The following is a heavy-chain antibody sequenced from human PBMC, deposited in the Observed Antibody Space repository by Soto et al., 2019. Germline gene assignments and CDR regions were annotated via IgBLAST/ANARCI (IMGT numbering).Heavy chain of an antibody. V-gene: IGHV1-3*01. D-gene: IGHD6-13*01. CDR2: INAGNGNT. J-gene: IGHJ4*02. Sequence: ASVKVSCKASGYTFTSYAMHWVRQAPGQRLEWMGWINAGNGNTKYSQKFQGRVTITRDTSASTAYMELSSLRSEDTAVYYCARVKLGIAAPFDYWGQGTLVTVSS. CDR3: ARVKLGIAAPFDY. CDR1: GYTFTSYA.